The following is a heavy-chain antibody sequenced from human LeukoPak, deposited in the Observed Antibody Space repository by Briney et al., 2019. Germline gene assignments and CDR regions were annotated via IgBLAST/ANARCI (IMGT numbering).Heavy chain of an antibody. CDR1: GFTFSSYA. CDR2: ISYDGSNK. D-gene: IGHD3-22*01. J-gene: IGHJ4*02. V-gene: IGHV3-30*04. Sequence: GRSLRLSCAASGFTFSSYAMHWVRQAPGKGLEWVAVISYDGSNKYYADSVKGRFTISRDNSKNTLYLQMNSLRAEDTAVYYCARAPYYYDCSGLQYFDYWGQGTLVTVTS. CDR3: ARAPYYYDCSGLQYFDY.